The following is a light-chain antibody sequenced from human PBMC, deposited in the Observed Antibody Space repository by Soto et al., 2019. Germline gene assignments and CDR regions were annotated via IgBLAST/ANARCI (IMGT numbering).Light chain of an antibody. V-gene: IGLV3-21*02. CDR1: NIGSKS. CDR2: DDS. J-gene: IGLJ3*02. Sequence: SSELTQPPSVSVAPGQAARNTCGGNNIGSKSVHWYQQKPGQAPGLVVYDDSDRPSGITERFSGSNSGNTATLTISRVEAGDEADYYCQVWDTSTDHPVFGGGTKGTV. CDR3: QVWDTSTDHPV.